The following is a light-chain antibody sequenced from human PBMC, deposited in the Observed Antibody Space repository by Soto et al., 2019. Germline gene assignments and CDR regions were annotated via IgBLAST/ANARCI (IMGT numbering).Light chain of an antibody. V-gene: IGKV3-11*01. CDR2: DAS. J-gene: IGKJ4*01. Sequence: EIVLTQSPATLSLSPGERATLSCRASQSVSSYLAWYQQKPGQAPRLLIYDASNRTTGIPARFSGSGSGTDFTLTISSLEPEDFAVYYCQQRSNWPHLTFGGGTKVEIK. CDR1: QSVSSY. CDR3: QQRSNWPHLT.